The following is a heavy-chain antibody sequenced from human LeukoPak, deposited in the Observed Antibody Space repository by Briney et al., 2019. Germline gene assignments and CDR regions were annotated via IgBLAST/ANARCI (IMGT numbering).Heavy chain of an antibody. J-gene: IGHJ4*01. CDR2: IKTKTDGWTT. CDR3: AFSGNSAGTDY. CDR1: GFIFSSAW. Sequence: GGSLRLSCAASGFIFSSAWMSWVRQAPGKGLEWVGHIKTKTDGWTTVYAAPVKGRFTISRDDSKNTVYLQMNSLRAEDTAVYYCAFSGNSAGTDYWGQETWSPSPQ. V-gene: IGHV3-15*01. D-gene: IGHD4-23*01.